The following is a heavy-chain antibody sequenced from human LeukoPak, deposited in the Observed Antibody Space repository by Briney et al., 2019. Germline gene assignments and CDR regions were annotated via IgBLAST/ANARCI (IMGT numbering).Heavy chain of an antibody. J-gene: IGHJ4*02. Sequence: GGSLRLSRVASGFTFSSYWMHWVRQVPGKGLVWVSRINTDGSSTSYADSVKGRFTISRDNAKNTLYLQMNSLRAEDTAVYHCVRTPGSGYHYWGQGTLVTVSS. CDR2: INTDGSST. V-gene: IGHV3-74*01. CDR1: GFTFSSYW. CDR3: VRTPGSGYHY. D-gene: IGHD3-22*01.